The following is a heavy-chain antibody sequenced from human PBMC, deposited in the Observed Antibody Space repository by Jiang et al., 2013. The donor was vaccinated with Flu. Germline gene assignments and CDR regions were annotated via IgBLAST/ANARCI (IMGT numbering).Heavy chain of an antibody. D-gene: IGHD3-22*01. CDR2: IDPYGGNT. J-gene: IGHJ3*02. V-gene: IGHV1-46*04. Sequence: SGAEVKKPGASVKVSCKASGYSFTSYYVHWVRQAPGQGLEWMGMIDPYGGNTGYAQELRGRVTMTGDTSTTTVYMELSSLRSDDTAVYYCVRDDSSSYPIWGQGTMVTVSS. CDR1: GYSFTSYY. CDR3: VRDDSSSYPI.